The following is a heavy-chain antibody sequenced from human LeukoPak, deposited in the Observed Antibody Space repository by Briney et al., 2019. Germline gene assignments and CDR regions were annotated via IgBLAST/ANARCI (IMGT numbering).Heavy chain of an antibody. CDR1: GFTFSTYS. CDR3: ARELAIFGPYYFDY. V-gene: IGHV3-21*01. Sequence: GGSLRLSCAASGFTFSTYSMNWVRQAPGKGLEWVSAISSSSGYIYYADSVKGRFTISRDNAKNSLYLQMNSLRVEDTAVYYCARELAIFGPYYFDYWGQGTLVTVSS. CDR2: ISSSSGYI. J-gene: IGHJ4*02. D-gene: IGHD3-3*01.